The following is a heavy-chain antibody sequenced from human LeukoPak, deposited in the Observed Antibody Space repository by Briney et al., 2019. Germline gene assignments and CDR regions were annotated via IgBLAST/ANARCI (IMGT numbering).Heavy chain of an antibody. CDR2: ISGGT. Sequence: ASVKVSCKASGYTFTDYYIHWVRQAPGQGLEWMGWISGGTNYAQKFQGRVTMTRDTSISTAYMELDTLRSDDTAAYYCARSTTVTSSWFDPWGQGTLVTVSS. CDR3: ARSTTVTSSWFDP. J-gene: IGHJ5*02. CDR1: GYTFTDYY. D-gene: IGHD4-17*01. V-gene: IGHV1-2*02.